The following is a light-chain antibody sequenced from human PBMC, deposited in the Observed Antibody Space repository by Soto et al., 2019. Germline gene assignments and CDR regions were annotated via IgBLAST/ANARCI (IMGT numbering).Light chain of an antibody. Sequence: QAALTQPPSASGSPGQSVTISCTGTSSDVGAYNYVSWYQQHPGKAPKLMIYEVSERPSGVPDRFSGSKSGHTASLTVSGLKAEDEADYYCSSYAGSNKDVFGTGTKLTVL. CDR1: SSDVGAYNY. J-gene: IGLJ1*01. V-gene: IGLV2-8*01. CDR3: SSYAGSNKDV. CDR2: EVS.